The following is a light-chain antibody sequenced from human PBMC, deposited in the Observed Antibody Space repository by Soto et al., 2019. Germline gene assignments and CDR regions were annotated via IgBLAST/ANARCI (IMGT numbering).Light chain of an antibody. V-gene: IGLV2-11*01. Sequence: QSVLTQPRSVSGSPGQSVTIYCTGTSSDVGGYNYVSWYQQHPGKAPKLMIYDVSKRPSGVPDRFSGSKSGNTASLTISGLQAEDEADYYCCSYAGSYTFWVFGGGTKLTVL. CDR3: CSYAGSYTFWV. J-gene: IGLJ3*02. CDR1: SSDVGGYNY. CDR2: DVS.